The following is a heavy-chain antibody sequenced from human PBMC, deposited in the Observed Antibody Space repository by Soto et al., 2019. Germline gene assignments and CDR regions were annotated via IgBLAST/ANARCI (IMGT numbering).Heavy chain of an antibody. CDR1: GGSFSGYY. J-gene: IGHJ5*02. CDR2: INHSGST. Sequence: SETLSLTCAVYGGSFSGYYWSWIRQPPGKGLGWIGEINHSGSTNYNPSLKSRVTISVDTSKNQFSLKLSSVTAADTAVYYCARGGGITIFGVVRLGWFDPWGQGTLVTVSS. V-gene: IGHV4-34*01. D-gene: IGHD3-3*01. CDR3: ARGGGITIFGVVRLGWFDP.